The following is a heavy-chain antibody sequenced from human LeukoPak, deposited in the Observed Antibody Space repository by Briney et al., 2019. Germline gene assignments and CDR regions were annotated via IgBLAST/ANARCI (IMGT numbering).Heavy chain of an antibody. CDR2: ISISSTNI. V-gene: IGHV3-11*06. D-gene: IGHD3-22*01. CDR1: GFRVSGYD. Sequence: GGSLRLSCAASGFRVSGYDLNWIRQEPGKGLVWIAYISISSTNIHYADSVKGRFTVSRDNTRKSLSLEMNTLRVEDTAIYYCARDHLGYSFDYWGQGTLVTVSS. CDR3: ARDHLGYSFDY. J-gene: IGHJ4*02.